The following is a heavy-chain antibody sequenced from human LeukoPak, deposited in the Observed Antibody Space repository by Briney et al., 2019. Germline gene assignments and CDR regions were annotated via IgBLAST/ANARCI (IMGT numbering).Heavy chain of an antibody. V-gene: IGHV3-23*01. CDR2: ISSTGGTA. CDR1: GFTFSSFG. J-gene: IGHJ4*02. CDR3: ARLSRYSSSWYVGYFDY. Sequence: GVLRLSCAASGFTFSSFGMSWVRQAPGKGLEWVSAISSTGGTAYYADSVKGRFTISRDNSKNTLYLQMNSLRAEDTAVYYCARLSRYSSSWYVGYFDYWGQGTLVTVSS. D-gene: IGHD6-13*01.